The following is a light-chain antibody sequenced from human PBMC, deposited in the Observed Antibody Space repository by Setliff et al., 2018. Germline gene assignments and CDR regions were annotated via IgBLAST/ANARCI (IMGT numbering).Light chain of an antibody. V-gene: IGLV2-14*03. CDR1: SGDIGAYNY. Sequence: QSVLTQPASVSGSPGQSITISCTGTSGDIGAYNYVSWYLQHPGKVPQLIIYDVTNRPSGISDRFSGSKSGNTASLSISGLQAEDEADYYCSSYTSLSTRVFGTGTKVTVL. CDR3: SSYTSLSTRV. CDR2: DVT. J-gene: IGLJ1*01.